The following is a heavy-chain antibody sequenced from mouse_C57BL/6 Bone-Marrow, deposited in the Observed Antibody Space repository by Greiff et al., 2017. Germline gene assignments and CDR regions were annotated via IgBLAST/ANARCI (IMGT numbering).Heavy chain of an antibody. Sequence: EVHLVESGGDLVKPGGSLKLSCVASGFTFSSYGMSWVRQTPDKRLEWVATISSGGSYTYYPDSVKGRFTISRDNAKNTLYLQMSSLKSEDTAMYYCARRGNGDDYWGQGTTLTVSS. CDR3: ARRGNGDDY. D-gene: IGHD4-1*01. CDR1: GFTFSSYG. J-gene: IGHJ2*01. CDR2: ISSGGSYT. V-gene: IGHV5-6*01.